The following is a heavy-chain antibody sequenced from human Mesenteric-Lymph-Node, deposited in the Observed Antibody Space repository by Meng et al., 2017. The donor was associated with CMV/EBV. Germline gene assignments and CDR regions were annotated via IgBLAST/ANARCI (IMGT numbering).Heavy chain of an antibody. J-gene: IGHJ6*02. CDR2: IAGSGGGT. CDR1: GFTFTTYA. Sequence: GGSLRPSCAASGFTFTTYAMSWVRQAPGKGLEWGSVIAGSGGGTYYADSVKGRFTISRDNSKNTLYLQMSSLRAEDTDVYYCARDTYYCGMDVWGPGTTVTVSS. V-gene: IGHV3-23*01. CDR3: ARDTYYCGMDV.